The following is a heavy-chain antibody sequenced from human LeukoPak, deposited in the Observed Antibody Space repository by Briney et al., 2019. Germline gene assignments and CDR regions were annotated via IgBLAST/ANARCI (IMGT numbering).Heavy chain of an antibody. D-gene: IGHD3-10*01. CDR1: GSIFTSYW. Sequence: GESLKISCKASGSIFTSYWSGWVRQMPGKGLEWMGIIDPGDSDTRYSPSFQGQVTISADKSIRTAYLQWSTLKASDTAMYYCARQTPYSGSGSYPDYWGQGTLVTVSS. CDR2: IDPGDSDT. CDR3: ARQTPYSGSGSYPDY. J-gene: IGHJ4*02. V-gene: IGHV5-51*01.